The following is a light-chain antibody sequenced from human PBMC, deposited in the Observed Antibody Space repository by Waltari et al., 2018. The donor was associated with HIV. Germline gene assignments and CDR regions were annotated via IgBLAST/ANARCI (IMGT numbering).Light chain of an antibody. J-gene: IGLJ3*02. CDR1: RSNIGSNT. Sequence: QSVLTQPPSASGTPGQRVIISCSGNRSNIGSNTVNWYQQFSGAAPTLLIYSNNQRPCAGPDRFSGSKSGSAASLAISGLKSEDEADYHCATWDDALSGPVFGAGTKLTV. V-gene: IGLV1-44*01. CDR3: ATWDDALSGPV. CDR2: SNN.